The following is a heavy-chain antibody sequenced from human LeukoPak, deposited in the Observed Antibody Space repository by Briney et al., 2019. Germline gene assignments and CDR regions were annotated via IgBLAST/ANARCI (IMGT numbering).Heavy chain of an antibody. V-gene: IGHV5-51*01. CDR2: IYPGDSDT. CDR1: GYSFTSYW. CDR3: ARADYDILTGSVSYFDY. J-gene: IGHJ4*02. D-gene: IGHD3-9*01. Sequence: GGSLRLSCKGSGYSFTSYWIGWVRQMPGKGLEWMGLIYPGDSDTRYSPSFQGQVTISADKSISTAYLQWSSLKASDTAMYYCARADYDILTGSVSYFDYWGQGTLVTVSS.